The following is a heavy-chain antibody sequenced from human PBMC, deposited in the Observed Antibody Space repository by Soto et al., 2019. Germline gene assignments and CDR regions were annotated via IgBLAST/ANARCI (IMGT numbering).Heavy chain of an antibody. CDR2: IYTGGNT. CDR3: ATSYTSSWYYFDY. J-gene: IGHJ4*02. Sequence: GGSLRLSCAASGFTVSSNYMRWVRQAPGKGLEWVSIIYTGGNTYYRDSVKGRFTLSRDNSKNTVYLQMNSLRAEDTAVYYCATSYTSSWYYFDYWGQGTPVTVSS. D-gene: IGHD6-13*01. CDR1: GFTVSSNY. V-gene: IGHV3-53*01.